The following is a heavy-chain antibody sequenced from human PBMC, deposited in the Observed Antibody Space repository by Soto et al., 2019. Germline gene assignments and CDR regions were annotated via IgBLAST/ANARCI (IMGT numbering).Heavy chain of an antibody. D-gene: IGHD3-22*01. J-gene: IGHJ5*02. Sequence: GESLKISCKGSGYSFTSYWISWVRQMPGKGLEWMGRIDPSDSYTNYSPSFQGHVTISADKSISTAYLQWSSLKASDTAMYYCAVYDYYDSSGPLGDWFDPWGQGTLVTVS. CDR1: GYSFTSYW. CDR3: AVYDYYDSSGPLGDWFDP. CDR2: IDPSDSYT. V-gene: IGHV5-10-1*01.